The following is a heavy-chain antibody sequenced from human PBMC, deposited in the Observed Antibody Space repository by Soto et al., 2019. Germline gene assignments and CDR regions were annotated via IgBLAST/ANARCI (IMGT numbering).Heavy chain of an antibody. D-gene: IGHD1-26*01. CDR1: GFSVSTNY. Sequence: VSLRLSCAASGFSVSTNYMTGVRQAPGKGLEWVSVIYSGGSTYYADSVKGRFTISRDNSKNTLHLQMNSLRAEDTAVYYCARGSGSLYYFDFWGRGTLVTVSS. J-gene: IGHJ4*02. CDR2: IYSGGST. CDR3: ARGSGSLYYFDF. V-gene: IGHV3-53*01.